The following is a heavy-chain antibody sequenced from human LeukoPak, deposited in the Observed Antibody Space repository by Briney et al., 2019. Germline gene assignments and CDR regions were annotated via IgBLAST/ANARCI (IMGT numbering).Heavy chain of an antibody. V-gene: IGHV3-7*04. CDR3: VRYTRRYPFDY. D-gene: IGHD2-2*02. CDR2: IKEDGGEI. Sequence: GGSLRLSCAASGFTFSDYWMHWVRQAPGKGLEWVANIKEDGGEIYYVGSVRGRFTISRDNAKNSLSLQMNSLRAEDTAVYYCVRYTRRYPFDYWGQGTLVTVSS. CDR1: GFTFSDYW. J-gene: IGHJ4*02.